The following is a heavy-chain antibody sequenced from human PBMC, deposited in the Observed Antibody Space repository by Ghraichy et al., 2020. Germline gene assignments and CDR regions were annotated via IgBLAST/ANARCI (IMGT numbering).Heavy chain of an antibody. CDR3: ARSIAAAGTEDY. D-gene: IGHD6-13*01. V-gene: IGHV4-59*01. Sequence: SQTLSLTCTVSGGSISSYYWSWIRQPPGKGLEWIGYIYYSGSTNYNPSLKSRVTISVDTSKNQFSLKLSSVTAADTAVYYCARSIAAAGTEDYWGQGTLVTVSS. CDR1: GGSISSYY. CDR2: IYYSGST. J-gene: IGHJ4*02.